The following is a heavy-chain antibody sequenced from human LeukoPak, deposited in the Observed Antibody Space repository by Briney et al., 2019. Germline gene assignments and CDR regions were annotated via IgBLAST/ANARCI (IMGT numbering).Heavy chain of an antibody. CDR1: GFTFSSYG. V-gene: IGHV3-23*01. J-gene: IGHJ4*02. CDR2: VSSDGANT. Sequence: GGSLRLSCAASGFTFSSYGMSWVRQAPGKGLEWVSAVSSDGANTYYTESLKGRFTISRDNSKNTVYLQMHSLTVEDTAVYYCAKPFGFLEWLYGGYFDSWGQGTLVTVSS. D-gene: IGHD3-3*01. CDR3: AKPFGFLEWLYGGYFDS.